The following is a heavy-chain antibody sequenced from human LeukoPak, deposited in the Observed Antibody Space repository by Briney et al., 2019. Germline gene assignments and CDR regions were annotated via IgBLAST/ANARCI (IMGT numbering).Heavy chain of an antibody. CDR1: GGTFSSYA. D-gene: IGHD6-19*01. V-gene: IGHV1-69*04. J-gene: IGHJ4*02. CDR3: AAALSEQWPPSTDY. Sequence: GSSVKVSCKASGGTFSSYAISWVRQAPGQGLEWMGRIIPILGIANYAQKFQGRVTITADKSTSTAYMELSSLRSEDTAVYYCAAALSEQWPPSTDYWGQGTLVTVSS. CDR2: IIPILGIA.